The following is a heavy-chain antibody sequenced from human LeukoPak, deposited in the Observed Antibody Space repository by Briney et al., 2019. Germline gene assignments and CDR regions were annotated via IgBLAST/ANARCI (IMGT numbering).Heavy chain of an antibody. J-gene: IGHJ3*02. CDR3: AKGHYDSSGYYDRAFDI. Sequence: QPGGSLRLSCAASGFTFSSYSMNWARQAPGKVLEWVSYISSSSSTIYYADSVKGRFTISRDNAKNTLYLQMNSLRAEDTAVYYCAKGHYDSSGYYDRAFDIWGQGTMVTVSS. V-gene: IGHV3-48*01. CDR1: GFTFSSYS. CDR2: ISSSSSTI. D-gene: IGHD3-22*01.